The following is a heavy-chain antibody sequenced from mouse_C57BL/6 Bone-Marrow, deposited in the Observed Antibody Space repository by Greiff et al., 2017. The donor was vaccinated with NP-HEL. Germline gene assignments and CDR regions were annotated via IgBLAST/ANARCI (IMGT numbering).Heavy chain of an antibody. Sequence: QVQLQQPGAELVKPGASVKLSCKASGYTFTSYWMQWVKQRPGQGLEWIGEIDPSDSYTNYNQKFKGKATLTVDTSSSTAYMQLSSLTSEDSAVYYCARRGSSPHYYATDYWGQGTSVTVSS. CDR3: ARRGSSPHYYATDY. CDR2: IDPSDSYT. CDR1: GYTFTSYW. D-gene: IGHD1-1*01. V-gene: IGHV1-50*01. J-gene: IGHJ4*01.